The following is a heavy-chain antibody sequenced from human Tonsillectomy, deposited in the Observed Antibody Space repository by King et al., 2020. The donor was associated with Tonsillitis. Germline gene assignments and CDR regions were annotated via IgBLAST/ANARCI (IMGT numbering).Heavy chain of an antibody. CDR2: ISGSGGST. V-gene: IGHV3-23*04. CDR3: AKNGPLGAWLRFSHDAFDI. D-gene: IGHD5-12*01. J-gene: IGHJ3*02. Sequence: VQLVESGGGLVQPGGSLRLSCAASGFTFSSYAMSWVRQAPGKGLEWVSAISGSGGSTYYADSVKGRFTISRDNSKNTLYLQMNSLRAEDTGVYYCAKNGPLGAWLRFSHDAFDIWGQGTMVTVSS. CDR1: GFTFSSYA.